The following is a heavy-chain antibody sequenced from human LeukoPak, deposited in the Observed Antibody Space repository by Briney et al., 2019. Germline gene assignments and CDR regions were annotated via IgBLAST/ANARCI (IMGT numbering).Heavy chain of an antibody. J-gene: IGHJ4*02. CDR1: GFTFSSYA. CDR3: GKGSGSTLYYFDY. D-gene: IGHD1-26*01. V-gene: IGHV3-23*01. CDR2: ISGSTSGT. Sequence: AGSLRLSCAASGFTFSSYAVSWVRQAPGKELEWVSIISGSTSGTYYADSVKGRFTISRDNSKNTVYLQMNSLRAEDTALYYCGKGSGSTLYYFDYWGQGTLVTVSS.